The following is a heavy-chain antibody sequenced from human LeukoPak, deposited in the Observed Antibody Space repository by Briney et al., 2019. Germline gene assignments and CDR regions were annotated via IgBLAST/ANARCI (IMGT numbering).Heavy chain of an antibody. Sequence: GGSLRLSCAASGFTVSSNYMSWVRQAPGKGLEWVSVIYSGGSTYYADSVKGRFTISRDNSKNTLYLQMNSLRAEDTALYYCAKDKYCSGGSCYSFDYWGQGTLVTVSS. J-gene: IGHJ4*02. V-gene: IGHV3-53*05. CDR1: GFTVSSNY. D-gene: IGHD2-15*01. CDR2: IYSGGST. CDR3: AKDKYCSGGSCYSFDY.